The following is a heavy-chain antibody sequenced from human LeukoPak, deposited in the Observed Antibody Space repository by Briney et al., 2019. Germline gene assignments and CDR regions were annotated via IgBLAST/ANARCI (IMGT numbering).Heavy chain of an antibody. CDR1: GYTFTSYG. Sequence: ASVKVSCKASGYTFTSYGISWVRQAPGQGLEWMGWISAYNGNTNYAQKLQGRVTMTTDTSTSTAYMELGSLRSDDTAVYYCARGYRLSAYSSSWYSALKNTVKYGTRALGFDYWGQGTLVTVSS. J-gene: IGHJ4*02. CDR3: ARGYRLSAYSSSWYSALKNTVKYGTRALGFDY. CDR2: ISAYNGNT. V-gene: IGHV1-18*01. D-gene: IGHD6-13*01.